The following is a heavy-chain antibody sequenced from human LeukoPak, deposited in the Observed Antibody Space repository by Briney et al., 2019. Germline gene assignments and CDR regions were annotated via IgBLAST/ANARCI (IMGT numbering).Heavy chain of an antibody. Sequence: SETLSLTCTVSGGSISSGSYYWSWIRQPAGKGLEWIVRIYTSGSTNYNPSLKSRVTISVDTSKNQFSLKLSSVTAADTAVYYCARVVGGYGYGSDAWGQGTLVTVSS. D-gene: IGHD5-18*01. CDR3: ARVVGGYGYGSDA. V-gene: IGHV4-61*02. CDR1: GGSISSGSYY. CDR2: IYTSGST. J-gene: IGHJ5*02.